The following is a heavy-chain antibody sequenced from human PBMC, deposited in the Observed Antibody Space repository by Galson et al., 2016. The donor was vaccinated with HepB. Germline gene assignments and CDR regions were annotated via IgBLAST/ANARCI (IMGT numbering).Heavy chain of an antibody. Sequence: SETLSLTCTVSGGSISSNTYYWGWIRQPPGKGLEWIGSIYYSGSTYYNPSLKSRVTISVDTYKNQFSLKLSSVTAADTAVYYCAGPGFGLILYGFDPWGQGTLVTVSS. J-gene: IGHJ5*02. D-gene: IGHD2-8*01. CDR3: AGPGFGLILYGFDP. CDR1: GGSISSNTYY. CDR2: IYYSGST. V-gene: IGHV4-39*01.